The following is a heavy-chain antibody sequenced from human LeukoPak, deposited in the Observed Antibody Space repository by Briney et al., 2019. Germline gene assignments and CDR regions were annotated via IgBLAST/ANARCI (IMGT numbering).Heavy chain of an antibody. CDR1: GRSISLGYY. D-gene: IGHD5-18*01. V-gene: IGHV4-38-2*02. CDR2: VFHDGST. J-gene: IGHJ6*03. CDR3: ARTTEGGYTYNYFYYYYMDV. Sequence: PSETLSLTCTVSGRSISLGYYWGWIRQPPGKGLEWIGSVFHDGSTHYNPSLQSRISISVDTSKNQFSLKLSSVTAADTAVYYCARTTEGGYTYNYFYYYYMDVWGKGTTVTISS.